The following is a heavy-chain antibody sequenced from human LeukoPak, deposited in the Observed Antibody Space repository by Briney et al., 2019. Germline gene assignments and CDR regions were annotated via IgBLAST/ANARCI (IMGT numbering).Heavy chain of an antibody. D-gene: IGHD3-22*01. J-gene: IGHJ4*02. V-gene: IGHV3-53*01. CDR2: FYRGDNT. CDR3: AGGYYFDY. CDR1: GFTVSGNY. Sequence: PGGSLRLSCAASGFTVSGNYMNWVRQAQGKGLEWVSLFYRGDNTYYADSVKGRFTISRDNSKSTLYLQMNSLRAEDTAVYYCAGGYYFDYWGQGTLVTVSS.